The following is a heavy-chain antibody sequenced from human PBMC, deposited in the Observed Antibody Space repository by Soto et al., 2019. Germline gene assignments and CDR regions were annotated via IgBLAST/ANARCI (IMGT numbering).Heavy chain of an antibody. CDR1: GGTFSSYA. CDR2: IIPIFGTA. J-gene: IGHJ4*02. D-gene: IGHD2-8*01. V-gene: IGHV1-69*13. Sequence: GASVKVSCKASGGTFSSYAISWVRQAPGQGLEWMGGIIPIFGTANYAQKFQGRVTITADESTSTAYMELSSLRSEDTAVYYYARDLRYCTNGVCYTEFDYWGQGTLVTVSS. CDR3: ARDLRYCTNGVCYTEFDY.